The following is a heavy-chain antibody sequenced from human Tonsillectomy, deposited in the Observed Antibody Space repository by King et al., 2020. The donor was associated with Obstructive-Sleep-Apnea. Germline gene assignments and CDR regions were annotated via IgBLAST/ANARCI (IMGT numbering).Heavy chain of an antibody. Sequence: QLVQSGAEVKKPGASLRISCQGSGYSFTSYWITWVRQMPGKGLECMGRIDPSDSYTDYRPSFQGHVTISVDKSISTAYLQWSSLKASDTAMYYCARRGYYESSGYYPYYFDSWGQGTLVTVSS. CDR1: GYSFTSYW. CDR2: IDPSDSYT. D-gene: IGHD3-22*01. J-gene: IGHJ4*02. CDR3: ARRGYYESSGYYPYYFDS. V-gene: IGHV5-10-1*01.